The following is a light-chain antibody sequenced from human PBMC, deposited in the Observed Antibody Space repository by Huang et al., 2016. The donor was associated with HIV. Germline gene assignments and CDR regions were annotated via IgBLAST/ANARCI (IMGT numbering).Light chain of an antibody. CDR2: AAS. CDR1: QSVSST. CDR3: QQYNSWPPLT. V-gene: IGKV3-15*01. Sequence: EIVMTQSPATLSVSPGEGATLSCRSSQSVSSTLAWYQQKSGQAPRLLSYAASPRATGIPARFSGSGSGTEFTLTISSLQSEDCAVYYCQQYNSWPPLTFGGGTKVEIK. J-gene: IGKJ4*01.